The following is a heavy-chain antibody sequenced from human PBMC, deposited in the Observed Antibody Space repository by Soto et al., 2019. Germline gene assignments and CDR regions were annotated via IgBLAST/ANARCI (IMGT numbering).Heavy chain of an antibody. CDR3: ATNYGGNYYYGMDG. D-gene: IGHD1-26*01. J-gene: IGHJ6*02. CDR1: GGSFSHYY. V-gene: IGHV4-34*01. CDR2: NDHSGST. Sequence: TSETPSLTCPVYGGSFSHYYWSWIRQPPGKGLGWVGENDHSGSTKHNPSPKMRSTISVDTSKNQFSLRLSSVTAADPAVYYCATNYGGNYYYGMDGWGQGTTVTVSS.